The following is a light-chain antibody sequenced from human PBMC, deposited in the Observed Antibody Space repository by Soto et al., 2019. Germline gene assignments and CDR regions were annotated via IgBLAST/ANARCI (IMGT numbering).Light chain of an antibody. CDR3: QQYYSYPLT. CDR1: QGISSY. Sequence: AIRMTQSPSSVSASTGDRVTITCRASQGISSYLAWYQQKPGKAPKVLIYAASTLQSGVPSRFSGSGSVTDFTLTISCLQSEDFATYFCQQYYSYPLTFGPGTKVDIK. CDR2: AAS. V-gene: IGKV1-8*01. J-gene: IGKJ3*01.